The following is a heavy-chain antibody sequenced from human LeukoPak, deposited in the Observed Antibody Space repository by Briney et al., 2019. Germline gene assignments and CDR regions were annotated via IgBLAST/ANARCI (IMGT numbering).Heavy chain of an antibody. V-gene: IGHV3-15*01. D-gene: IGHD1-14*01. CDR2: IKSKTDGGTT. CDR1: GFTFSNAR. J-gene: IGHJ6*03. Sequence: GGSLRLSCAASGFTFSNARMSWVRQAPGKGLEWVGRIKSKTDGGTTDYAAPVKGRFTISRDDSKNTLYLQMNSLKTEDTAVYYCTTGPSEGNRYYYYYMDVWGKGTTVTVSS. CDR3: TTGPSEGNRYYYYYMDV.